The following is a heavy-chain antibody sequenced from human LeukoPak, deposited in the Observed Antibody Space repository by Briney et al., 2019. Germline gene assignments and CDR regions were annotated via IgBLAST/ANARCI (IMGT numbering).Heavy chain of an antibody. J-gene: IGHJ4*02. Sequence: GWSLRLSCAASGFTFSSYWMHWVRQAPGKGLVWVSRINSDGSSTSYADSVKGRFTISRDNAKNTLYLQMNSLRAEDTAVYYCATLTGIVGATVSDWGQGTLVTVSS. V-gene: IGHV3-74*01. D-gene: IGHD1-26*01. CDR3: ATLTGIVGATVSD. CDR1: GFTFSSYW. CDR2: INSDGSST.